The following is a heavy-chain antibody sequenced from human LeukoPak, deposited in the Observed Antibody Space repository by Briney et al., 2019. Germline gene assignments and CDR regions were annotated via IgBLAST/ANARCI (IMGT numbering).Heavy chain of an antibody. Sequence: GGSLRLSCAASGFTFSSYGMHWVRQAPGKGLEWVAVISYDGSNKYYADSVKGRFTISRDTSGNTLYLQMNSLRAEDSAVYYCARDHSSDVWGQGTTVTVSS. D-gene: IGHD2-21*01. CDR1: GFTFSSYG. CDR2: ISYDGSNK. CDR3: ARDHSSDV. J-gene: IGHJ6*02. V-gene: IGHV3-30*03.